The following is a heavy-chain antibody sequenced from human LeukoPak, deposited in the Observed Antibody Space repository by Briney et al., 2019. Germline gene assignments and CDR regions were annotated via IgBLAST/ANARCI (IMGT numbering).Heavy chain of an antibody. D-gene: IGHD6-19*01. V-gene: IGHV1-18*01. CDR1: GYIFTNYG. CDR3: ARILDSAWGELGY. J-gene: IGHJ4*02. CDR2: ISGYNGYT. Sequence: GASVKVSCKASGYIFTNYGISWVRQAPGQGLEWMGWISGYNGYTHYAQKLQGRVTMTTDTSTSTAYMELRSLRSDDTAVYFCARILDSAWGELGYWGQGTLVTVSS.